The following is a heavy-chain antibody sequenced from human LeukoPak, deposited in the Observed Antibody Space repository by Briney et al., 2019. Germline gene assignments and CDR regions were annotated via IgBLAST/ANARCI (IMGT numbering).Heavy chain of an antibody. Sequence: GRSLRLSCAASGFTFDDYAMHWVRQAPGKGLEWVSGISWDSGSVDSADSVKGRFTISRDNARNSLYLQMNSLRAEDTALYYCTKGNSYDSSGLPFDYWGQGTLVTVSS. J-gene: IGHJ4*02. CDR1: GFTFDDYA. CDR3: TKGNSYDSSGLPFDY. V-gene: IGHV3-9*01. CDR2: ISWDSGSV. D-gene: IGHD3-22*01.